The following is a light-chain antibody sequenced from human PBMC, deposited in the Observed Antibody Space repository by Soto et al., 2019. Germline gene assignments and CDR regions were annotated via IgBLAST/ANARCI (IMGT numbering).Light chain of an antibody. CDR2: EVS. V-gene: IGLV2-14*01. CDR1: SSDVGGYNY. CDR3: ISYTSINTVDV. Sequence: QSVLTQPASVSGSPGQSITISCTGTSSDVGGYNYVSWYQHHPGKAPKLMIYEVSNRPSGISNRFSGSKSGNTASLTISGLQAEDEADYYCISYTSINTVDVFGTGTKVTVL. J-gene: IGLJ1*01.